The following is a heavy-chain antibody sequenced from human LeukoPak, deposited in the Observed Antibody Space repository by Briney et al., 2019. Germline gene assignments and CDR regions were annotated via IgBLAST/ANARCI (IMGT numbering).Heavy chain of an antibody. V-gene: IGHV4-59*01. CDR3: ARANALEGLRGVTSIDY. CDR2: VYFRGSI. J-gene: IGHJ4*02. CDR1: GGSLSNSY. Sequence: PSETLSLTCTVSGGSLSNSYWSWLRQSPEKGLEFIGYVYFRGSIYYNPSLRGRVTIAIDKSKTQFSLQLSSVTAADTAVYYCARANALEGLRGVTSIDYWGQGTLVTVSS. D-gene: IGHD3-10*01.